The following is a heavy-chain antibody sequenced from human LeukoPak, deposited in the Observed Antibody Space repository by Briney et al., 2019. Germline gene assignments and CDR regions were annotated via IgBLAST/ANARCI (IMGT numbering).Heavy chain of an antibody. CDR2: ISGSGGST. D-gene: IGHD6-6*01. CDR1: GYPFSIYA. Sequence: GVSLRLPCTASGYPFSIYAESWVRHAPGEGQEWLSAISGSGGSTCYADSVKGRFTISRDNSKNTLYLQINSLRAEDTAVYYCAKGHSRVSEDRFDYWGQGTLVTVSS. J-gene: IGHJ4*02. CDR3: AKGHSRVSEDRFDY. V-gene: IGHV3-23*01.